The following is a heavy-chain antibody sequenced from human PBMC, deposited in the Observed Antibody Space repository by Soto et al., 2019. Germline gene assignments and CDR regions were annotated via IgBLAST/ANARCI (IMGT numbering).Heavy chain of an antibody. V-gene: IGHV6-1*01. CDR1: GDSVSSNTVA. CDR2: TYYRSKLYS. J-gene: IGHJ6*02. Sequence: QVQLQQSGPVLVKPSQTLSLTCAISGDSVSSNTVAWNWVRQSPSRGLEWLGRTYYRSKLYSHYAVSVRSRIMINSDTTKNQFSLQLKSVTPEDTAVYFCVRVGVAAGSGYYYYHAMDVWGQGTTVTVSS. CDR3: VRVGVAAGSGYYYYHAMDV. D-gene: IGHD3-10*01.